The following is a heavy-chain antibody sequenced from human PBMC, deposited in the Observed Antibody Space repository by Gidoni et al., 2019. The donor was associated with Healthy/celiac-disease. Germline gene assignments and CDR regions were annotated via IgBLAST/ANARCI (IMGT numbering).Heavy chain of an antibody. CDR2: MYGVGST. J-gene: IGHJ4*02. D-gene: IGHD2-15*01. CDR3: AREYGGNPQGYFDY. Sequence: EVQLVESGGGLLQPGGSLRLSCAASGFTVSGNYMSWVRQAPGKGLDGVSVMYGVGSTYYAYSVKGRFTISRDNSKITLYLQMNSLRSEDTAVYYCAREYGGNPQGYFDYWGQGTLVTVSS. V-gene: IGHV3-53*01. CDR1: GFTVSGNY.